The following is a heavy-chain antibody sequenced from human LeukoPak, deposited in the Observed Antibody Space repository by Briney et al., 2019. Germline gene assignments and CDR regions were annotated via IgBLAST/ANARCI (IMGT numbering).Heavy chain of an antibody. V-gene: IGHV1-58*02. J-gene: IGHJ6*02. CDR2: IVVGSGNT. D-gene: IGHD3-3*01. CDR3: ARAGRGYGDYNYYGMDV. CDR1: GFTFTSSA. Sequence: ASVKVSCKASGFTFTSSAMQWVRQARGQRLEWIGWIVVGSGNTNYAQKFQGRVTMTRDTSTSTVYMELSSLRSEDTAVYYCARAGRGYGDYNYYGMDVWGQGTTVTVSS.